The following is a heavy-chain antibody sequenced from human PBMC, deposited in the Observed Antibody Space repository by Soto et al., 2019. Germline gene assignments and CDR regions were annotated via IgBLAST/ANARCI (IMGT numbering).Heavy chain of an antibody. V-gene: IGHV3-15*07. D-gene: IGHD2-15*01. CDR2: IKSKTDGGTT. CDR1: GFTFSNAW. Sequence: GGSLRLSCAASGFTFSNAWMNWVRQAPGKGLEWVGRIKSKTDGGTTDYAAPVKGRFTISRDDSKNMLYLQMNSLKTEDTAVYYCTTSPYCSGGSCYSEFDYYYYYGMDVWGQGTTVTVSS. J-gene: IGHJ6*02. CDR3: TTSPYCSGGSCYSEFDYYYYYGMDV.